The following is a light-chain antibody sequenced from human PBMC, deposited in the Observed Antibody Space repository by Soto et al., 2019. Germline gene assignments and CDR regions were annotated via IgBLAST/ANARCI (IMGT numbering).Light chain of an antibody. Sequence: DIQVTQSPSSLSASVGDRVTITCRASQGIRNDLGWYQQKPGETPKLLIYAASTLESGIPPRFSGSGSGTDFTLTINNLQPEDVATYYCQRYYNAPFTFGGGTKVDIK. CDR1: QGIRND. J-gene: IGKJ4*01. CDR2: AAS. CDR3: QRYYNAPFT. V-gene: IGKV1-27*01.